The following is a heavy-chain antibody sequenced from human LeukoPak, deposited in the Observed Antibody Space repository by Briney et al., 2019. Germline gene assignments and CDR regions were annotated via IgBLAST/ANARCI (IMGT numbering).Heavy chain of an antibody. Sequence: SQTLSLTCAVSGDSVSSKNGAWSWIRQSPSRGLEWLGRTYYRSKWYNDYAESMEGRMTISQDTSKNQYSLHLNSVTPDDTAVYYCARDLGTTGWHTFDYWGQGTLVTVSS. V-gene: IGHV6-1*01. J-gene: IGHJ4*02. CDR2: TYYRSKWYN. CDR1: GDSVSSKNGA. CDR3: ARDLGTTGWHTFDY. D-gene: IGHD6-19*01.